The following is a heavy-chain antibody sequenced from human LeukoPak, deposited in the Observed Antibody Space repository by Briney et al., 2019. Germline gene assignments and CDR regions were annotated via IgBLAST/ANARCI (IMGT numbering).Heavy chain of an antibody. CDR1: GFTFSNYG. CDR2: ISYDGSDK. V-gene: IGHV3-30*18. Sequence: GRSLRLSCSVSGFTFSNYGMHSVRQAPGKGLEWVVLISYDGSDKYYADSVKGRFTISRDNSKNTLYLQMNSLRAEDTAVYYCAKDHYDTSGYYYGRYWGQGTLVTVSS. J-gene: IGHJ4*02. D-gene: IGHD3-22*01. CDR3: AKDHYDTSGYYYGRY.